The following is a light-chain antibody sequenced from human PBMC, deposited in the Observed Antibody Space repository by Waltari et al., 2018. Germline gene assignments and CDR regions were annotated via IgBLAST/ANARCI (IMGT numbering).Light chain of an antibody. J-gene: IGLJ3*02. CDR1: SGSLSTTSY. CDR2: KAN. V-gene: IGLV8-61*01. CDR3: ALYMGSGIWV. Sequence: QTVVTQEPSLSVSPGGTVTPTCALSSGSLSTTSYATGYQQTPGQAPRTLVYKANSRSSGVPDRFSGSILGNTAALTITGAQADDESDYYCALYMGSGIWVFGGGTRLTVL.